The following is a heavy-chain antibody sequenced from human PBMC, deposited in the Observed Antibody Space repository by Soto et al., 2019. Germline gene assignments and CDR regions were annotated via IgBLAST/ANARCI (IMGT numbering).Heavy chain of an antibody. CDR1: GFTFSSYG. J-gene: IGHJ4*02. Sequence: QVQLVESGGGVVQPGRSLRLSCAASGFTFSSYGMHWVRQAPGKGLEWVAVISYDGSNKYYADSVKGRFTISRDNSKNTLYLQMNSLRAEDTAVYYCARHDYGGLFDYWGQGTLVTVSS. V-gene: IGHV3-30*03. D-gene: IGHD4-17*01. CDR3: ARHDYGGLFDY. CDR2: ISYDGSNK.